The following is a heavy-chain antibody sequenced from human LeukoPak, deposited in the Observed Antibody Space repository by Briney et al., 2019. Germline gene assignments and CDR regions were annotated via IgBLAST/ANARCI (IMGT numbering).Heavy chain of an antibody. CDR3: VKALTDDAFDI. Sequence: GGSLRLSCAASGFTSTNTWMTWVRQAPGKGLEYFSAISRNGDTTYYADSVKGRFTISRDNSKNTLYLQMSSLRPEDTAVYYCVKALTDDAFDIWGQGTMVTVSS. CDR1: GFTSTNTW. V-gene: IGHV3-64D*08. J-gene: IGHJ3*02. CDR2: ISRNGDTT.